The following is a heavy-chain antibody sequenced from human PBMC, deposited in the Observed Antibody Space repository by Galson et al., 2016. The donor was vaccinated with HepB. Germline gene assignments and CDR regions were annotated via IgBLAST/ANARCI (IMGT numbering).Heavy chain of an antibody. V-gene: IGHV3-23*01. D-gene: IGHD1-26*01. Sequence: SLRLSCAASGFTFSAYAMTWVRQAPGKGLGWVSGISGSSVTINYADSVQGRFTISRDNSRNTLYLQMNSLRAEDTAIYYCAKHPAKGTVDYSDYWGPGTL. CDR2: ISGSSVTI. CDR3: AKHPAKGTVDYSDY. CDR1: GFTFSAYA. J-gene: IGHJ4*02.